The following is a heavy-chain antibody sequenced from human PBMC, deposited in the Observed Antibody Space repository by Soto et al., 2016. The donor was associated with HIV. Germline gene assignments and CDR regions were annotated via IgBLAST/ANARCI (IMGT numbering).Heavy chain of an antibody. CDR3: AREQWXLQVDGVXY. CDR2: ISSSSSYI. J-gene: IGHJ4*02. D-gene: IGHD1-26*01. V-gene: IGHV3-21*01. Sequence: EVQLVESGGGLVKPGGSLRLSCAASGFTFSSYSMNWVRQAPGKGLEWVSSISSSSSYIYYADSVKGRFTISRDNAKNSLYLQMNSLRAEDTAVYYCAREQWXLQVDGVXYWGQGTLVTVS. CDR1: GFTFSSYS.